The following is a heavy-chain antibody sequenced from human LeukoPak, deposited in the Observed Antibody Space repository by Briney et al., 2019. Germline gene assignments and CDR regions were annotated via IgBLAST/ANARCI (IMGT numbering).Heavy chain of an antibody. Sequence: SVKVSCKASGGTFSSYAISWVRQAPGQGLEWMGGIIPIFGTANYAQKFQGRVTITADESTSTAYMELSSLRSEDTAVYYCAREMRDKHYDFWSGYYTGKRDYYYYMDVWGKGTTVTVSS. V-gene: IGHV1-69*01. D-gene: IGHD3-3*01. CDR2: IIPIFGTA. J-gene: IGHJ6*03. CDR1: GGTFSSYA. CDR3: AREMRDKHYDFWSGYYTGKRDYYYYMDV.